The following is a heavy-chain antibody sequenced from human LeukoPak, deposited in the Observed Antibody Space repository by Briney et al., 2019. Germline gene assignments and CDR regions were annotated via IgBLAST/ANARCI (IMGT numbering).Heavy chain of an antibody. CDR2: INYSGRT. CDR3: ASATRGRGYNRY. V-gene: IGHV4-39*07. J-gene: IGHJ4*02. Sequence: SETLSLTCTISDDSISSNRYFWAWIRQPPGKGLEWIGSINYSGRTYYNPSLKSRLTISVDTAKRQFSLKLTSVTAADTALYYCASATRGRGYNRYWGQGTLVTVSS. CDR1: DDSISSNRYF. D-gene: IGHD5-24*01.